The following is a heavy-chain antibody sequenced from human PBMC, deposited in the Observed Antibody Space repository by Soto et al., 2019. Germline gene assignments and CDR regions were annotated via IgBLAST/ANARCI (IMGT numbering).Heavy chain of an antibody. D-gene: IGHD3-10*01. CDR2: VYYLGST. Sequence: SETLSLTCTVSGGSMGEYFWSWIRQSPGKGLEWIGYVYYLGSTDYNPSLKSRVTISVDTSKGQFSLKLSSVTVADTAVYYCARDGYDGSGSPYPAYWGPGAQVTVSS. V-gene: IGHV4-59*01. CDR3: ARDGYDGSGSPYPAY. J-gene: IGHJ4*02. CDR1: GGSMGEYF.